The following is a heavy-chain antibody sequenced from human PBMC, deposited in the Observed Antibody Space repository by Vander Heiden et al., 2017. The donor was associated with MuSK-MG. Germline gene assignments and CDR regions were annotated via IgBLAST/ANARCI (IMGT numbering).Heavy chain of an antibody. V-gene: IGHV5-51*03. CDR1: GYSFSSYW. CDR2: IYPGGSDT. J-gene: IGHJ6*03. Sequence: EVQPVQSGAEVKKPGESLQSSCQGSGYSFSSYWIGRAPQMPGKGLEWMGIIYPGGSDTRYSPSFQGQVTISADKSISTAYLQWSSLKASDTAMYYCARREPSYYYMDVWGKGTTVTVSS. D-gene: IGHD1-1*01. CDR3: ARREPSYYYMDV.